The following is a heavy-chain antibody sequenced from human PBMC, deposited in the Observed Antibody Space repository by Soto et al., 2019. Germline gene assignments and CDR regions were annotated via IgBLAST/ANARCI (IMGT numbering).Heavy chain of an antibody. J-gene: IGHJ4*02. CDR2: IYWDDDK. CDR3: AQNYYGSGSYWVLFDY. D-gene: IGHD3-10*01. V-gene: IGHV2-5*02. CDR1: GFSLSTSGVG. Sequence: QITLKESGPTLVKPTQTLTLTCTFSGFSLSTSGVGVGWIRQPPGKALEWLALIYWDDDKRYSPSLKSRLTITKDTSKNQVVLTMTNMDPVDTATYYCAQNYYGSGSYWVLFDYWGQGTLVTVSS.